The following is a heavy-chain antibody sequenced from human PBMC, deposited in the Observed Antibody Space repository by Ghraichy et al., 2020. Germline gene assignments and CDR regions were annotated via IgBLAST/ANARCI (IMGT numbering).Heavy chain of an antibody. V-gene: IGHV3-72*01. CDR3: ARVIWDYYYGMDV. Sequence: GESLNISCAASGFTFSDHYMDWVRQAPGKGLEWVGRTRNKANSYTTEYAASVKGRFTISRDDSKNSLYLQMNSLKTEDTAVYYCARVIWDYYYGMDVWGQGTTVTVSS. CDR2: TRNKANSYTT. D-gene: IGHD7-27*01. CDR1: GFTFSDHY. J-gene: IGHJ6*02.